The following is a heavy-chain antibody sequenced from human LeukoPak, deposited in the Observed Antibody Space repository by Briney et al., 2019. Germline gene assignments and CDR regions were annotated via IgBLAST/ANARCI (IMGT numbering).Heavy chain of an antibody. CDR2: WYYNGDT. CDR1: GGSISSYY. CDR3: ARTTTSFDD. D-gene: IGHD1-1*01. Sequence: SETLSLNCSVSGGSISSYYWSWIRQPPGKGLEWIGYWYYNGDTNYNPSLKSRVIVSADTSKNQISLKLSSVTTADTAVYYCARTTTSFDDWDQGTLVTVSS. J-gene: IGHJ4*02. V-gene: IGHV4-59*01.